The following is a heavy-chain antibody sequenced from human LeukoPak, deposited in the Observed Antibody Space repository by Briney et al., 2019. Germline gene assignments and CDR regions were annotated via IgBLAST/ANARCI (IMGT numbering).Heavy chain of an antibody. J-gene: IGHJ4*02. CDR2: IYYSGST. CDR1: GGSISSSSYY. Sequence: PSETLSLTCTVSGGSISSSSYYWGWIRQPPGKGLEWIGSIYYSGSTYYNPSLKSRVTISVDTSKNQFSLKLSSVTAADTAVYYCARDHRWLQFRGFDYWGREPWSPSPQ. D-gene: IGHD5-24*01. V-gene: IGHV4-39*07. CDR3: ARDHRWLQFRGFDY.